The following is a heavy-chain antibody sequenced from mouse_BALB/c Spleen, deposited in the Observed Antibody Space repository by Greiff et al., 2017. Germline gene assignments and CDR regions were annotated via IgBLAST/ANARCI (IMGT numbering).Heavy chain of an antibody. V-gene: IGHV1-7*01. D-gene: IGHD3-1*01. J-gene: IGHJ4*01. CDR3: ARSGPYAMDY. Sequence: VQLVESGAELAKPGASVKMSCKASGYTFTSYWMHWVKQRPGQGLEWIGYINPSTGYTEYNQKFKDKATLTADKSSSTAYMQLSSLTSEDSAVYYCARSGPYAMDYWGQGTSVTVSS. CDR1: GYTFTSYW. CDR2: INPSTGYT.